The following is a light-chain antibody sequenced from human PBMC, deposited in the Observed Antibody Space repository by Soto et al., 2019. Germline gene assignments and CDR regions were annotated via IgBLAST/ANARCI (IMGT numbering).Light chain of an antibody. V-gene: IGKV3-15*01. CDR1: QSVTSR. J-gene: IGKJ4*01. CDR2: GAS. CDR3: QQYNNWPLT. Sequence: EVVMTQSPATLSVSPGERATLSCRASQSVTSRLAWYQQKPGQAPRLLIYGASARATGIPARFSGSGSGTEFTLTIHSLQSEDFAVYYCQQYNNWPLTFGGGTKVDIK.